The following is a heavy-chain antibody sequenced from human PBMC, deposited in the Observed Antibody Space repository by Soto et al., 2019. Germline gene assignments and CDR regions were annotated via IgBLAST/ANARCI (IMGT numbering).Heavy chain of an antibody. CDR3: ARGLTMPRDVLDS. Sequence: SETLSLTCTVSGGSIGSRGDYWSWIRQRPGKGLEWIGYIYYTGGAYYKPSLKSRLTLSVDTAKSQFSLKLTSVTTADTAVYFCARGLTMPRDVLDSWGQGTMVAVSS. V-gene: IGHV4-31*03. CDR2: IYYTGGA. J-gene: IGHJ4*02. CDR1: GGSIGSRGDY. D-gene: IGHD3-10*01.